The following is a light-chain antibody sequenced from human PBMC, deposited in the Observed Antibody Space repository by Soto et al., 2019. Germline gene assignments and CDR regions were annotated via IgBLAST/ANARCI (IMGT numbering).Light chain of an antibody. CDR3: QQYNNWPALYT. CDR1: QSVSSN. J-gene: IGKJ2*01. CDR2: GAS. Sequence: EIVMTQSPATLSVSPGERATLSCRASQSVSSNFAWYQQKPGQAPRLLIYGASTRATGIPARFSGSGSGTXXTXXISSLQSEDFAXYYCQQYNNWPALYTFGQGTKLEIK. V-gene: IGKV3-15*01.